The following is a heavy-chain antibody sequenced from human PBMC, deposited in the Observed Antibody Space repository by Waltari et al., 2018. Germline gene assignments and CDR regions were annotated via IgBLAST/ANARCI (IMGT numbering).Heavy chain of an antibody. J-gene: IGHJ6*03. CDR3: ARDGTAAGKGGYYYYYYYLDV. CDR1: GYTFTGYY. D-gene: IGHD6-13*01. V-gene: IGHV1-2*06. Sequence: QVQLVQSGAEVKKPGASVKVSCKAAGYTFTGYYMHWVRQAPGQGLEWMGRINPNSGGTNYAQNFQCRFTMTRDTSISTAYMELSRLRSDDTAVDYCARDGTAAGKGGYYYYYYYLDVWGKGTTVTVSS. CDR2: INPNSGGT.